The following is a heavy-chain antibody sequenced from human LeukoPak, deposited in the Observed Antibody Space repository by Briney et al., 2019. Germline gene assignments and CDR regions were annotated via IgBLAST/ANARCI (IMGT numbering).Heavy chain of an antibody. V-gene: IGHV3-33*01. J-gene: IGHJ3*01. CDR2: IYYDGSNK. D-gene: IGHD4-17*01. Sequence: PGRSLRLSCAASGFTFSAYGIHWVRQAPGKGLEWVALIYYDGSNKYYADSVKGRFTISRDNPKNTLYLQMNSLRAEDTAVYFCARGTTADAFDVWGQGTVVTVSS. CDR1: GFTFSAYG. CDR3: ARGTTADAFDV.